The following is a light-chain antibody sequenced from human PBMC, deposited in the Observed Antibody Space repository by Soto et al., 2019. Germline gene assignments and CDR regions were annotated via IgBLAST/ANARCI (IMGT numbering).Light chain of an antibody. J-gene: IGLJ1*01. CDR1: SSDVGRYNY. CDR2: EVS. Sequence: QSVLAQPPSASGSPGQSVTISCTGTSSDVGRYNYISWYQQRPGKAPKLIIYEVSKRPSGVPDRLSGFKYGNTASLTVSGLQDEDEAAYYCSSYAGNSRYVFGTGTKVTVL. V-gene: IGLV2-8*01. CDR3: SSYAGNSRYV.